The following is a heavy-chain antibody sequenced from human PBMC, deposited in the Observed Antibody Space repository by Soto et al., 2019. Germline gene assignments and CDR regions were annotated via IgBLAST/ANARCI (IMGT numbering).Heavy chain of an antibody. Sequence: ASVKVSCKASAYTFTSYGISWVRQAPGQGLEWMGWISAYNANTDYAQKLQGRVTMTTDTSTSTAYMELRSLRSDDTAVYYCARRSGQWDLPWAFDIWGQGTMVTVSS. V-gene: IGHV1-18*01. J-gene: IGHJ3*02. D-gene: IGHD1-26*01. CDR1: AYTFTSYG. CDR3: ARRSGQWDLPWAFDI. CDR2: ISAYNANT.